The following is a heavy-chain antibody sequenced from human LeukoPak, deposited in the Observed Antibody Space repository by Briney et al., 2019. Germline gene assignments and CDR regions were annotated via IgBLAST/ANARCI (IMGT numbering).Heavy chain of an antibody. D-gene: IGHD3-22*01. Sequence: SETLSLTCAVYGGSFSGYYWSWIRQPPGKGLEWIGEINHSGSTNYNPSLKSRVTISVDTSKNQFSLKLSSVTAADTAVYYCAREGADYYDSSGYSPFDYWGQGTLVTVSS. V-gene: IGHV4-34*01. J-gene: IGHJ4*02. CDR2: INHSGST. CDR1: GGSFSGYY. CDR3: AREGADYYDSSGYSPFDY.